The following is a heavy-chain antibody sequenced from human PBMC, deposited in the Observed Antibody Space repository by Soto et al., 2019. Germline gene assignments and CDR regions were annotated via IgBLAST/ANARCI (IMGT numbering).Heavy chain of an antibody. Sequence: QVQLVQSGAEVKKPGSSVKVSCDASGDTFSTYTINWVRQVPGQGLAWMGGIIPVLNKINYAQKFQGRVTFTANKSAYTVYMELSGLGSEDAAVYYCVRAHTGYEPSYDSWGQGTVVTVSS. J-gene: IGHJ4*02. D-gene: IGHD5-12*01. V-gene: IGHV1-69*02. CDR2: IIPVLNKI. CDR1: GDTFSTYT. CDR3: VRAHTGYEPSYDS.